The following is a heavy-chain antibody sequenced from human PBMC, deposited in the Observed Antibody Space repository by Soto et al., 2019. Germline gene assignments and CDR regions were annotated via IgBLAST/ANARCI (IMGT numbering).Heavy chain of an antibody. J-gene: IGHJ6*02. CDR2: MSYDGSK. V-gene: IGHV3-30*18. Sequence: HPGGSLRLSCAAAGFTFSSYGMHWVRQAPGTGLEWVAVMSYDGSKYYADTVKGRFTISRDNSKNTLYLQINSLRSEDTAVYYCAKDFTPWFGDYFYYYYGMDVWGQGTTVTVSS. D-gene: IGHD4-17*01. CDR3: AKDFTPWFGDYFYYYYGMDV. CDR1: GFTFSSYG.